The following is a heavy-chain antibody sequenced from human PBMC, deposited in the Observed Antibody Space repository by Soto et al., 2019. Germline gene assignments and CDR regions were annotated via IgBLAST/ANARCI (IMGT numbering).Heavy chain of an antibody. CDR1: GGSFSGYY. Sequence: QVQLQQWGAGLLKPSETLSLTCAVYGGSFSGYYWSWIRQPPGKGLEWIGEINHSGSTNYNPSLKSRVTISVDTSKNQFSLQLSSVTAADTAVYYCARGPRRIAARPFYYYMDVWGKGTTVTVSS. CDR3: ARGPRRIAARPFYYYMDV. CDR2: INHSGST. D-gene: IGHD6-6*01. J-gene: IGHJ6*03. V-gene: IGHV4-34*01.